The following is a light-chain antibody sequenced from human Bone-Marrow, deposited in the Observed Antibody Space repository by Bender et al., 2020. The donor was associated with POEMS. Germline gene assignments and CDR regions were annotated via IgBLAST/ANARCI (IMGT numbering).Light chain of an antibody. J-gene: IGLJ2*01. V-gene: IGLV1-51*02. CDR1: TSNIGNNF. CDR2: ENY. Sequence: QSVLTQPPSVSAAPGQKVTISCSGDTSNIGNNFVSWYQQLPGAAPKLVIFENYRRPSGIPDRFSGSKSGTSATLGITGLQTSDEAYYYCETWDISLGSVLFGGGTKLTV. CDR3: ETWDISLGSVL.